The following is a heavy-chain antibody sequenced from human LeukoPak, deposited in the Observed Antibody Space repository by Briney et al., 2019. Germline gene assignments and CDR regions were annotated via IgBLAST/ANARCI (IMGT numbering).Heavy chain of an antibody. CDR1: GYTFTSYG. J-gene: IGHJ5*02. CDR2: ISAYNGNT. Sequence: ASVKVSCKASGYTFTSYGISWVRQAPGQGLEWMGWISAYNGNTNYAQKLQGRVTMTTDTSTSTAYMELRSLRSDDTAVYYCAGDPLRWWQQLGDWFDPWGQGTLVTVSS. D-gene: IGHD6-13*01. CDR3: AGDPLRWWQQLGDWFDP. V-gene: IGHV1-18*01.